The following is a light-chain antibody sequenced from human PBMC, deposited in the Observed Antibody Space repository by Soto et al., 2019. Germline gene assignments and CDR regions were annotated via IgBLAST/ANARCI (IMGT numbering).Light chain of an antibody. CDR2: ANN. Sequence: QSVLTQPPSVSGAPGQRGTISCTGSSSNIGAGYDVHWYQQLPGTVPKLLIYANNNRPSGVPDRFSGSRSGTSAALAITGLQAGDEADYYCQSYDSSLSEGGFGGGTKLTVL. CDR3: QSYDSSLSEGG. V-gene: IGLV1-40*01. J-gene: IGLJ2*01. CDR1: SSNIGAGYD.